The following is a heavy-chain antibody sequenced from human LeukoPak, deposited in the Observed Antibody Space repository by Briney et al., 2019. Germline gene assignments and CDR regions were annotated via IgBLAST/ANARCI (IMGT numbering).Heavy chain of an antibody. CDR2: ISYDGSNK. Sequence: GGSLRLSCAASGFTFSSYGMHWVRLAPGKGLEWVAVISYDGSNKYYADSVKGRFTISRDNSKNTLYLQMSSLRPEDTAVYYCANGGYTSSWYVVDYWGQGTLVTVSS. V-gene: IGHV3-30*18. CDR1: GFTFSSYG. CDR3: ANGGYTSSWYVVDY. J-gene: IGHJ4*02. D-gene: IGHD6-13*01.